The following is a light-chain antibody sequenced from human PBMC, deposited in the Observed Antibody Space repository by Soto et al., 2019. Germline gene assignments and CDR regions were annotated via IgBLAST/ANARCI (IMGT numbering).Light chain of an antibody. CDR2: KAS. Sequence: DIQMTQSPSTLSASVGDGVTTTCRASQSISSWLAWYQQKPGKAPKLLIYKASSLESGVPSRFSGSGSGTEFTLTISSLQPDDFATYYCQQYNSYPYTFGQGTRLEIK. V-gene: IGKV1-5*03. CDR1: QSISSW. J-gene: IGKJ5*01. CDR3: QQYNSYPYT.